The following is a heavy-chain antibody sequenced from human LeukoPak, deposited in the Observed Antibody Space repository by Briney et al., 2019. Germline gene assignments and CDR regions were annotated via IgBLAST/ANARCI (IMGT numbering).Heavy chain of an antibody. CDR3: AAGPVGHISRAFDL. CDR2: IFTTGFT. J-gene: IGHJ4*02. CDR1: GDSITNYY. Sequence: SGTLSLTCSVSGDSITNYYWSWIRQPAGKGLELIGRIFTTGFTTYDPSLKSRVSMSFDTSKNQFSLKLNSVTAADTAVYYCAAGPVGHISRAFDLWGQGHLVIVSS. V-gene: IGHV4-4*07.